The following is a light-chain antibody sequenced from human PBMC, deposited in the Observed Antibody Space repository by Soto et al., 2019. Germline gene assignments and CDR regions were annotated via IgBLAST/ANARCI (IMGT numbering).Light chain of an antibody. CDR2: KAS. CDR1: QSIGSS. J-gene: IGKJ3*01. Sequence: DIQMTQSPSTLSASVGDRVTITCRASQSIGSSLAWYQQKSGKAPNLLIYKASTLESGVPSRFGGSGSGTESTLTISSLQPDDFATYYCQQYSDYPFTFGPGTEVDVK. V-gene: IGKV1-5*03. CDR3: QQYSDYPFT.